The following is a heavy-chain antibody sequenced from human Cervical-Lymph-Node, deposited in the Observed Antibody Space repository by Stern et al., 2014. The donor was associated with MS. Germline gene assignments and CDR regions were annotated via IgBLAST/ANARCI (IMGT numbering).Heavy chain of an antibody. D-gene: IGHD3-10*01. Sequence: QLVQSGADVKKPGASVKVSCKASGYAFSGHGISWVRQAPGQGLEWMGWIGAYTGNTNYAQKFQGRVTLTTDTSTSTAFMELRSLTSDDTAIYYCARGLSSPFDYWGQGTLVTVSS. J-gene: IGHJ4*02. CDR3: ARGLSSPFDY. V-gene: IGHV1-18*04. CDR2: IGAYTGNT. CDR1: GYAFSGHG.